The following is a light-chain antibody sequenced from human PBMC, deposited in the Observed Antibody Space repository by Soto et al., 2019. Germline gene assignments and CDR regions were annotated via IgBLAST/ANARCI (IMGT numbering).Light chain of an antibody. J-gene: IGKJ5*01. CDR2: AAS. CDR3: QNANTFPVT. V-gene: IGKV1-12*01. Sequence: DIQMTQSPSSVSASVGDRVTITCRASQGITRWLAWYQQKPGKAPKLLIYAASSLQSGVPSRFSGSESGTDFTLTISSLQAEDFATYYSQNANTFPVTFGEGTRLEIK. CDR1: QGITRW.